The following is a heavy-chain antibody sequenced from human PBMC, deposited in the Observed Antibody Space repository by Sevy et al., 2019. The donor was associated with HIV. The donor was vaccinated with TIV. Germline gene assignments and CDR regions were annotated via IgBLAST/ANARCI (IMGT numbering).Heavy chain of an antibody. CDR3: ARDLGGYVGNAIDY. D-gene: IGHD3-16*01. CDR2: ISAYNGNT. CDR1: GYTFTSYG. V-gene: IGHV1-18*01. J-gene: IGHJ4*02. Sequence: ASVKVSCKASGYTFTSYGISWVRQAPGQGLEWMGWISAYNGNTNYAQKLQGRVTMTTDTSTSTGYMELRSLRSDDTAVYYCARDLGGYVGNAIDYWGQGTLVTVSS.